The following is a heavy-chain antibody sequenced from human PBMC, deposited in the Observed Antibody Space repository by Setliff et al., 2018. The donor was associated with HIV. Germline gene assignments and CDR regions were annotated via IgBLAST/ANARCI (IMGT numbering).Heavy chain of an antibody. CDR2: IYYSGGT. J-gene: IGHJ5*02. D-gene: IGHD3-22*01. Sequence: PSETLSLTCTVSGDSIASGGYSWTWIRQPPGKALEWIGYIYYSGGTSYSGTTYYNPSVASRITISGDTLKNQFSLKLTSVTAADTAIYYCARENGWLFGWFDPWGQGTPVTVSS. V-gene: IGHV4-30-4*07. CDR1: GDSIASGGYS. CDR3: ARENGWLFGWFDP.